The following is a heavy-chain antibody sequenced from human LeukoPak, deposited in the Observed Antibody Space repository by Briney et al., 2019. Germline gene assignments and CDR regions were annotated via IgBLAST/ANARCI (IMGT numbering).Heavy chain of an antibody. CDR2: IYSGGST. V-gene: IGHV3-66*01. D-gene: IGHD2-15*01. CDR3: ARGSRDRLHDAFDI. J-gene: IGHJ3*02. CDR1: GLTVTSNY. Sequence: GGSLRLSCAASGLTVTSNYMSWVRQAPGTGLEWVSVIYSGGSTYYADSVKGRFTISRDNSKNTLYLQMNSLRAEDTAVYYCARGSRDRLHDAFDIWGQGTMVTVSS.